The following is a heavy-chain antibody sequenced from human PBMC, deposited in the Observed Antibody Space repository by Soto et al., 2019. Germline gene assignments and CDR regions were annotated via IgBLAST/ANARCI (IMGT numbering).Heavy chain of an antibody. Sequence: PSETLSLTCSVSSASLHRSTYYWSWIRQPPGRGPEWIGSIYYSGNTYHKPSLKSRVSISIDTSRNQFSLKLTSVTAADTGVYYCARDAGRDYYYYGMDVWGQGTTVT. D-gene: IGHD6-13*01. V-gene: IGHV4-39*02. CDR2: IYYSGNT. CDR1: SASLHRSTYY. J-gene: IGHJ6*02. CDR3: ARDAGRDYYYYGMDV.